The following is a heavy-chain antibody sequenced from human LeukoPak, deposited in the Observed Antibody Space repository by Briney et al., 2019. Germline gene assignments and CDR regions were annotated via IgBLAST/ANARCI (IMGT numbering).Heavy chain of an antibody. CDR1: GFTFSGYW. J-gene: IGHJ4*02. CDR3: ARDGRTTVTDFDY. D-gene: IGHD4-17*01. CDR2: INTDGIST. V-gene: IGHV3-74*01. Sequence: PGGSLRLSCAASGFTFSGYWMHWVRQAPGKGLVWVSRINTDGISTNYADSVKGRFTISRDNAKNSLYLQMNSLRAEDTAVYYCARDGRTTVTDFDYWGQGTLVTVSS.